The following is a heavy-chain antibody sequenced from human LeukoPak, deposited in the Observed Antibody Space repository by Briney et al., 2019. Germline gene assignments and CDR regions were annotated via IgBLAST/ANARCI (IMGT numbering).Heavy chain of an antibody. CDR3: ARVAMSGIGSDDF. CDR1: GYTFTNYY. D-gene: IGHD1-26*01. Sequence: ASVKVSCKASGYTFTNYYMHWVRQAPGQGLEWMGIINPSGGSTSYAQKFQGRVTMTRDTSISTAYMELSSLKSDDTAVYYCARVAMSGIGSDDFWGQGTLVTASS. J-gene: IGHJ4*02. V-gene: IGHV1-46*01. CDR2: INPSGGST.